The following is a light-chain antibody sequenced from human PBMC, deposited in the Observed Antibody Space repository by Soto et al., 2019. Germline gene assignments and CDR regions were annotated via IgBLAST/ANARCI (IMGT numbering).Light chain of an antibody. CDR3: QQLSSYPIT. J-gene: IGKJ5*01. CDR1: QGIRNN. CDR2: AVS. Sequence: IRLTQSPSSLSASIGDGVNITCRASQGIRNNLAWHQQKPGEAPKLLIYAVSILQSGVPSRFSGGASGTDFTLTISSLQPEDFATYYCQQLSSYPITFGQGTRLEIK. V-gene: IGKV1-9*01.